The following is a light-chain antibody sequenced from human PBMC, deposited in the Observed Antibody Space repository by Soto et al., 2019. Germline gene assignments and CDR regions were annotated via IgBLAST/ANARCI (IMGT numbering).Light chain of an antibody. J-gene: IGKJ2*01. Sequence: EIVLMQSPGILSLSPGERATLSCRASQSVSSSYLAWYQQKPGQAPRLLIYGASSRATGIPDRFSGSGSGTDFTLTISRLEPEDFAVYYCQQYGSSHQTFGQGTKLEIK. CDR1: QSVSSSY. CDR2: GAS. V-gene: IGKV3-20*01. CDR3: QQYGSSHQT.